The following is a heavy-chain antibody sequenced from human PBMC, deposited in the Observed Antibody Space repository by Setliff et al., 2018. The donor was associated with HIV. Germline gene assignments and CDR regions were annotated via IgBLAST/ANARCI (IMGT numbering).Heavy chain of an antibody. D-gene: IGHD2-15*01. CDR2: IIPKSDAT. V-gene: IGHV1-69*06. CDR1: GGTFTFYG. Sequence: SVKVSCKASGGTFTFYGLNWVRQAPGQGLEWMGKIIPKSDATDYAQKFRGRVTITADKSSNTVYLELTSLTSEDTAVYYCARELGEYCSGGTCYHHYYFDYWGPGTLVTSPQ. J-gene: IGHJ4*02. CDR3: ARELGEYCSGGTCYHHYYFDY.